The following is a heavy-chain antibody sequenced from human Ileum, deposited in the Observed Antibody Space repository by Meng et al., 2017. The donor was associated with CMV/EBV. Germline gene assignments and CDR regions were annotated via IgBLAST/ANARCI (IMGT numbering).Heavy chain of an antibody. CDR2: IYYSGST. D-gene: IGHD1-26*01. V-gene: IGHV4-59*01. J-gene: IGHJ4*02. CDR3: AREASVVGATAFDY. Sequence: SETLSLTCTVSGGSISSYYWSWIRQPPGKGLEWIGYIYYSGSTNYNPSLKSRVTISVDTSKNQFSLKLSSVTAADTAVYYCAREASVVGATAFDYWGQGTRVT. CDR1: GGSISSYY.